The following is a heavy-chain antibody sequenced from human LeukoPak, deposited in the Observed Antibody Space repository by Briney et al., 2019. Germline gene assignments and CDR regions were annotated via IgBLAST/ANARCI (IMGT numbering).Heavy chain of an antibody. CDR2: INSDGSST. D-gene: IGHD1-1*01. CDR3: ARDQDGMGTTMDL. V-gene: IGHV3-74*01. CDR1: GFTFSGHW. Sequence: PGGSLRLSCAAPGFTFSGHWMIWVRQAPGKGLMWVSRINSDGSSTWYADSVKGRFTISRDNARNTLSLQMSSLGVEDTALYYCARDQDGMGTTMDLWGQGTQVIVSS. J-gene: IGHJ4*02.